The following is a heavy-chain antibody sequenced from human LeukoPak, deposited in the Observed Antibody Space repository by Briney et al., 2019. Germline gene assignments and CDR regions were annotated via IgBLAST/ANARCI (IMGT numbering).Heavy chain of an antibody. CDR2: INPDSGAT. V-gene: IGHV1-2*02. D-gene: IGHD2-15*01. J-gene: IGHJ4*02. CDR3: ARDLCHGGSCFHFDS. Sequence: GASVKVSCKASGYTFTNYGFSWVRQAPGQGLEWLAWINPDSGATNFAQRFQGRVTMTRDTSVNTVHMELNRLRSDDTAVYYCARDLCHGGSCFHFDSWGQGTLVTVSS. CDR1: GYTFTNYG.